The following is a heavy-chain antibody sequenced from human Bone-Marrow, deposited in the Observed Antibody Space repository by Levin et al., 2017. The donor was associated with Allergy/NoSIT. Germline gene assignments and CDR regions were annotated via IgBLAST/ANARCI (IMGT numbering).Heavy chain of an antibody. D-gene: IGHD3-9*01. CDR1: GFTFSTHA. J-gene: IGHJ4*02. CDR2: ITGNGVST. V-gene: IGHV3-23*01. Sequence: GESLKISCAASGFTFSTHAMSWVRQAPGKGLEWVSAITGNGVSTYYADSVKGRFTISRDISKNTLYLQMNNLRADDTAVYYCAKEETPGFAFDWGQGTLVTVSS. CDR3: AKEETPGFAFD.